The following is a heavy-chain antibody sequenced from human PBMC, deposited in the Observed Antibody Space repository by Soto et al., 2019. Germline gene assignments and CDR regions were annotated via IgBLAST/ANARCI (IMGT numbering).Heavy chain of an antibody. CDR3: ARGFDLQYGMDV. D-gene: IGHD3-10*01. CDR2: ISGSSNTI. V-gene: IGHV3-48*02. CDR1: GFTLSTYS. J-gene: IGHJ6*02. Sequence: GGSLRLSCAAYGFTLSTYSLNWVRQAPRKGLERLSYISGSSNTIYYADSVKGRFTISRDNAKNSLYLQMNSLRDEDTAVYFCARGFDLQYGMDVWGQGTTVTVSS.